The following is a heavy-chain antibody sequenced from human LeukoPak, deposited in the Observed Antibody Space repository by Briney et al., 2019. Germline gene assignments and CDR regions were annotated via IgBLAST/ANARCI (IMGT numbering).Heavy chain of an antibody. CDR3: AREGISGVVPFDF. D-gene: IGHD3-3*01. CDR1: GGSISSYY. V-gene: IGHV4-4*07. CDR2: IYTSGST. J-gene: IGHJ4*02. Sequence: SETLSLTCTVSGGSISSYYWSWLRQPAGKGLEWIRRIYTSGSTNYNPSLKSRVTMSVDTSKNQFSLKLSSVPAAETDVYYCAREGISGVVPFDFWGQGTLVTVSS.